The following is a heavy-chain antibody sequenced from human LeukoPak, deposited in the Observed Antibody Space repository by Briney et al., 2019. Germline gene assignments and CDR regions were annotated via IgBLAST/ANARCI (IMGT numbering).Heavy chain of an antibody. CDR1: GFSVSDHY. D-gene: IGHD6-13*01. J-gene: IGHJ4*02. CDR2: IFADDLT. Sequence: GGSLRLSCVVSGFSVSDHYMSWVRQAPGKGLQWLSVIFADDLTYYEDSVKGRFTISRDRSQNSLYLQMNSLRAEDTALYHCARDLGYSSSPPDYWGQGTLVTVSS. CDR3: ARDLGYSSSPPDY. V-gene: IGHV3-53*01.